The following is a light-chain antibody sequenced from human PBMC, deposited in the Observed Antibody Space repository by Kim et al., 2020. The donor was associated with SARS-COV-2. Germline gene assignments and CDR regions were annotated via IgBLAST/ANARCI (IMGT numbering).Light chain of an antibody. V-gene: IGKV3-20*01. CDR2: GAS. CDR3: QQYGSSLVT. CDR1: QSVSSSY. Sequence: EIVLTQSPGTLSLSPGERATLSCRASQSVSSSYFAWYQQRPGQAPSLLIYGASSRATGIPDRFSGSGSGTDFTLTINRLEPEDFAVYYCQQYGSSLVTFGKETRLEIK. J-gene: IGKJ5*01.